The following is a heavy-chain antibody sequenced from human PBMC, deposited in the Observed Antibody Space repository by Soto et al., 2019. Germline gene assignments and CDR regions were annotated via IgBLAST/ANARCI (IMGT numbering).Heavy chain of an antibody. D-gene: IGHD3-10*01. J-gene: IGHJ6*02. CDR1: GFTFSDYE. V-gene: IGHV3-48*03. Sequence: PGGSLRLSCAASGFTFSDYEMNWVRQAPGKGLEWISYISASGATIHYADSVRGRLTISRDNAKNSVYLQMNSLRADDTGVYYCAKYYFGMGVWGQGTTVTVSS. CDR2: ISASGATI. CDR3: AKYYFGMGV.